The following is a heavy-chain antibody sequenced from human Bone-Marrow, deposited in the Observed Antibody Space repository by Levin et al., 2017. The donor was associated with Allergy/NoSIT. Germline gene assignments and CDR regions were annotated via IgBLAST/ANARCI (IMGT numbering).Heavy chain of an antibody. CDR1: GFTFSSYS. CDR3: ARSGVYYESSGYYSPIDY. J-gene: IGHJ4*02. CDR2: ISSSSNYM. V-gene: IGHV3-21*01. Sequence: SCAASGFTFSSYSMNWVRQAPGKGLEWVSSISSSSNYMYYADSVKGRFTISRDDAKNSLDLQMNSLRVEDTAVYYCARSGVYYESSGYYSPIDYWGQGTLVTVSS. D-gene: IGHD3-22*01.